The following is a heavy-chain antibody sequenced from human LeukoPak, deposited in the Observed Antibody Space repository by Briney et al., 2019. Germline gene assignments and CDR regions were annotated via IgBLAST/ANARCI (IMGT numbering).Heavy chain of an antibody. D-gene: IGHD3-3*01. CDR3: TRDRSHSLSDFWSGPIIYNDY. CDR2: IKEDGSDI. Sequence: GGSLRLSCAASGFTFSNYWMSWVRQAPGKGLEWVANIKEDGSDIYYVDSVKGRFTISRDNAKNSLSLQMNSLRAEDTAVYYCTRDRSHSLSDFWSGPIIYNDYWGQGTLVTVSS. J-gene: IGHJ4*02. CDR1: GFTFSNYW. V-gene: IGHV3-7*01.